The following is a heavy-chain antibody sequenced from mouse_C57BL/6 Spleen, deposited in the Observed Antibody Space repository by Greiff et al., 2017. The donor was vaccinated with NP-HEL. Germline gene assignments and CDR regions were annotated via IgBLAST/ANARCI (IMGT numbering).Heavy chain of an antibody. Sequence: QVQLQQPGAELVKPGASVTMSCKASGYTFTSYWITWVKQRPGQGLEWIGDIYPGSVSTNYNEKFKSKATLTVDTSSSTAYMQLSSLTSEDAAVYYCARLGLDYAMDYWGQGTSVTVSS. D-gene: IGHD2-4*01. CDR3: ARLGLDYAMDY. CDR1: GYTFTSYW. CDR2: IYPGSVST. J-gene: IGHJ4*01. V-gene: IGHV1-55*01.